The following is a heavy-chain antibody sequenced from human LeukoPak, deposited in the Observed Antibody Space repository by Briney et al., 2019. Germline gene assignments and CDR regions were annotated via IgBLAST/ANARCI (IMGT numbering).Heavy chain of an antibody. CDR3: ARGPPIWSGSYMDV. J-gene: IGHJ6*03. D-gene: IGHD3-3*01. V-gene: IGHV3-48*04. CDR1: GFTFSSYS. CDR2: ISSSSSTI. Sequence: GGSLRLSCAASGFTFSSYSMNWVRQAPGKGLEWVSYISSSSSTIYYADSVKGRFTISRDNAKNSLYLQMNSLRAEDTAVYYCARGPPIWSGSYMDVWGKGTTVTVSS.